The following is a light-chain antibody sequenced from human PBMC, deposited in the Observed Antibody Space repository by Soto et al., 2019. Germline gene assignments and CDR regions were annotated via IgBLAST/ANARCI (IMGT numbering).Light chain of an antibody. CDR2: EGT. V-gene: IGLV2-23*01. J-gene: IGLJ1*01. CDR1: SSDVGSYNL. Sequence: QSVLTQPASVSGSPGQSITISCTGTSSDVGSYNLVSWYQHHPGKAPKLMIYEGTKRPSGVSDRFSGSKSGNTASLTISGLQAEDEADYYCCSYAGSRTIYVFGSGTKLTVL. CDR3: CSYAGSRTIYV.